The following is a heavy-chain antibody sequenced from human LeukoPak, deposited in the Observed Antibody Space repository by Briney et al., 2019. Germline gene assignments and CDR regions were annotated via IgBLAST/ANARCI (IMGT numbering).Heavy chain of an antibody. CDR3: ARGPIDLYGDYANNWFDP. Sequence: SETLSLTCTVSGGSVSSGSYYWSWIRQPPGKGLEWIGEINHSGSTNYNPSLKSRVTISVDTSKNQFSLKLSSVTAADTAVYYCARGPIDLYGDYANNWFDPWGQGTLVTVSS. CDR1: GGSVSSGSYY. V-gene: IGHV4-39*07. J-gene: IGHJ5*02. D-gene: IGHD4-17*01. CDR2: INHSGST.